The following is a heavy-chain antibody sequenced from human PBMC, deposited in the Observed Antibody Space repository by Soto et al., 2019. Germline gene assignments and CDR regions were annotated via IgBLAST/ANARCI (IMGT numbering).Heavy chain of an antibody. J-gene: IGHJ3*02. D-gene: IGHD1-26*01. CDR3: ARGIAGAASGRAFDI. CDR2: TYYSGST. V-gene: IGHV4-59*01. CDR1: GGYIGNDY. Sequence: SETLSLTCTVSGGYIGNDYWSWVRQPPGKELEWIGYTYYSGSTNYSPSLKSRVTISVDTSKNQFSLRLSSVTSADTAIYYCARGIAGAASGRAFDIWGQGTMVTVSS.